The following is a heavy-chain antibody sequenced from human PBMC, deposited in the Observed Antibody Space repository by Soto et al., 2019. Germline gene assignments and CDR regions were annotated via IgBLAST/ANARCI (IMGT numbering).Heavy chain of an antibody. D-gene: IGHD5-12*01. Sequence: ASVKVSCKASGYTFTGHYIHCVRQAPEQGPEWMGEIGPESGATRYAQKFQGRVTMTRDMSITTVYMELNNLSPDDTAVYYCGRGRSGQIVVFYWGQGTPVTVSS. CDR1: GYTFTGHY. CDR3: GRGRSGQIVVFY. CDR2: IGPESGAT. J-gene: IGHJ4*02. V-gene: IGHV1-2*02.